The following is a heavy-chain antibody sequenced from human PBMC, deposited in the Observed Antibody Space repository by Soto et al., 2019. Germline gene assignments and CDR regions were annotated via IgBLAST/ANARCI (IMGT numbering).Heavy chain of an antibody. D-gene: IGHD2-2*01. CDR1: GGTFNKSA. J-gene: IGHJ6*02. V-gene: IGHV1-69*01. CDR2: IIPVFRSA. CDR3: ARRYCASNNCPIVYNFVDL. Sequence: VQLVQSGAEVKKTGSSVKVSCKASGGTFNKSAFSWVRQAPGQGFEWMGGIIPVFRSANYAQRFRGRIPITAYEYTNTVYQYLNDLRSDDTAVYYCARRYCASNNCPIVYNFVDLWHLGTTVTVAS.